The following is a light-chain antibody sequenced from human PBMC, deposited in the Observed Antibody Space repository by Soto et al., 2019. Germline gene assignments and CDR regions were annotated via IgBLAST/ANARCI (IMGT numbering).Light chain of an antibody. V-gene: IGLV2-23*01. CDR3: CSYAGSTV. CDR1: SSDVGSYNL. J-gene: IGLJ2*01. Sequence: QSVLTQPASVSGSPGQSITISCTGTSSDVGSYNLVSWYQQHPGKAPKLMIYEGSKRPSGVSNRFSGSKSGNTASLTISGLQAKDEADYYCCSYAGSTVFGGGTKLTVL. CDR2: EGS.